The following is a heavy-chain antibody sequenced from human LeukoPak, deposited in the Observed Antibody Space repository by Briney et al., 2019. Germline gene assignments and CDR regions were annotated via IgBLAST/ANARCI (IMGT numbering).Heavy chain of an antibody. CDR3: ARASSKQLAGYLPDGFDI. Sequence: GGSLRLSCAASGFTFSSYSVNWVRQAPGKGLEWVSSISSSGTYVYYADSVKGRFTISRDNAKNSLSLQMNSLRADDAAVYYCARASSKQLAGYLPDGFDIWGQGTMVTVSS. V-gene: IGHV3-21*01. CDR1: GFTFSSYS. J-gene: IGHJ3*02. D-gene: IGHD3-9*01. CDR2: ISSSGTYV.